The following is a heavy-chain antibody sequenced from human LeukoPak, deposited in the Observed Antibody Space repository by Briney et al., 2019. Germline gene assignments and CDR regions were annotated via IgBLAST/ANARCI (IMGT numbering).Heavy chain of an antibody. D-gene: IGHD3-22*01. CDR2: IIPIFVTV. CDR3: ARDGRDSSGFYWRGGPNWFDP. CDR1: GGTFSSYA. Sequence: SSVKVSCKASGGTFSSYAISWVRQAPGQGLEWMGRIIPIFVTVNYAQKFQGRVTITMDESRSTAYMELSSLRSEDTAVYYCARDGRDSSGFYWRGGPNWFDPWGQGTLVTVSS. V-gene: IGHV1-69*05. J-gene: IGHJ5*02.